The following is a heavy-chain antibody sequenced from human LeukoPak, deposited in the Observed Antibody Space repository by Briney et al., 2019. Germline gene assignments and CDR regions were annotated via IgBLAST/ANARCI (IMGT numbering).Heavy chain of an antibody. CDR3: AKFFCSGTSCQSSYSFDY. J-gene: IGHJ4*02. D-gene: IGHD3-3*01. V-gene: IGHV3-23*01. CDR2: VSGSGRST. CDR1: GFTFSTYA. Sequence: PGGSLRLSCAASGFTFSTYAMTWVCQAPGKGLEWVSTVSGSGRSTYYADSVKGRFTISRDNSKNTMYLQMNSLRAEDTAVYYCAKFFCSGTSCQSSYSFDYWGQGTLVTVSS.